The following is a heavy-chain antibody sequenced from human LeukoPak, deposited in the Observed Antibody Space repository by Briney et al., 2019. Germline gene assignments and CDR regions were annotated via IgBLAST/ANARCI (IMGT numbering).Heavy chain of an antibody. CDR3: ARLKPGPDYYFDY. V-gene: IGHV4-39*01. D-gene: IGHD1-14*01. CDR1: GGSISSSSYY. J-gene: IGHJ4*02. Sequence: PSETLSLTCTVSGGSISSSSYYWGWIRQPPGKGLEWIGSIYYSGSTYYNPSLKSRVTISVDTSKNQFSLKLSSVTAADTAVYYCARLKPGPDYYFDYWGQGTLVTVSS. CDR2: IYYSGST.